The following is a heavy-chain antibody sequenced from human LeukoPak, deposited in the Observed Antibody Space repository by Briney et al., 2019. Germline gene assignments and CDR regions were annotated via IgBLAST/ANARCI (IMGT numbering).Heavy chain of an antibody. V-gene: IGHV3-11*06. J-gene: IGHJ6*03. CDR1: GFTFSDYY. CDR2: ISSSSSYI. D-gene: IGHD5-24*01. Sequence: GGSLRLSCAASGFTFSDYYMAWMRQAPGKGLEWVSFISSSSSYIYYADSVKGRFTISRDNAKNSLYLQMNSLRAEDTAVYYCARDPCGYNCYYYYMDVWGKGTTVTVSS. CDR3: ARDPCGYNCYYYYMDV.